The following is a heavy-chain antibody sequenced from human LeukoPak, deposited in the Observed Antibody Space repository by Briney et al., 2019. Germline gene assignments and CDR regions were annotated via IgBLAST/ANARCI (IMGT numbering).Heavy chain of an antibody. D-gene: IGHD6-13*01. CDR3: AXVGXYSSSWYSAFDI. Sequence: PGGSLRLSCAASGFTFSSYAMSWVRQAPGKGLEWVSAISGSGGSTYYADSVKGRFTISRDNSKNTLYLQMNSLRAEDTAVYYXAXVGXYSSSWYSAFDIWGQGTMVTVSS. J-gene: IGHJ3*02. V-gene: IGHV3-23*01. CDR2: ISGSGGST. CDR1: GFTFSSYA.